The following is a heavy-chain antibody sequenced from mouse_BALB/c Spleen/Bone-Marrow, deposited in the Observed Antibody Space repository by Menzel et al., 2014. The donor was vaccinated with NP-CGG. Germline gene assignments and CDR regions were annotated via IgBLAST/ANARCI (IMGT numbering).Heavy chain of an antibody. V-gene: IGHV1S81*02. J-gene: IGHJ4*01. CDR3: TRLPH. CDR2: INPSNGGT. D-gene: IGHD5-1*01. CDR1: GYTFTSYY. Sequence: QVHVKQSGAELVKPGASVKLSCKASGYTFTSYYMYWVKQRPGQGLEWIGEINPSNGGTNFNEKFKSRATLTVDKSSSTAYIQLSSLTSEDSAVYYCTRLPHWGQGTSVTVSS.